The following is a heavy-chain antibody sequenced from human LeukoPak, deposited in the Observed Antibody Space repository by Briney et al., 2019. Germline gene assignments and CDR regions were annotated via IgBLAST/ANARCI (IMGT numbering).Heavy chain of an antibody. CDR3: ARDLSGIAAAGTEFDY. D-gene: IGHD6-13*01. V-gene: IGHV4-59*12. J-gene: IGHJ4*02. CDR1: GGSISSYY. CDR2: IYYSGST. Sequence: KPSETLSLTCTVSGGSISSYYWSWIRQPPGKGLEWIGYIYYSGSTNYNPSLKSRVTISVETSKNQFSLQLNSVTPEDTAVYYCARDLSGIAAAGTEFDYWGQGTLVTVSS.